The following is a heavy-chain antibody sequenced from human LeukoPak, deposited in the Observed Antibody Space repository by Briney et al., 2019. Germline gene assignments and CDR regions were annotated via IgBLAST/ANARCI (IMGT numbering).Heavy chain of an antibody. D-gene: IGHD5-12*01. CDR1: GFTFSSYS. J-gene: IGHJ4*02. V-gene: IGHV3-21*01. Sequence: GGSLRLSCAASGFTFSSYSMNWVRQAPGKGLEWVSSISSSSSYIYYADSVKGRFTISRDNAKNSLYLQMNSLRAEDAAVYYCARANSGYDSGYFDYWGQGTLVTVSS. CDR2: ISSSSSYI. CDR3: ARANSGYDSGYFDY.